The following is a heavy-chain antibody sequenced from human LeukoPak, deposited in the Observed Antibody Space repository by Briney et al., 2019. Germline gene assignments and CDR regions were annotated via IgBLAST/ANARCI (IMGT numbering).Heavy chain of an antibody. V-gene: IGHV1-2*06. CDR3: ARELVKQLVWDY. J-gene: IGHJ4*02. Sequence: ASVKVSCKASGYTFTGYYMHWVRQAPGQGLEWMGRINPNSSGTNYAQKFQGRVTMTRDTSISTAYMELSRLRSDDTAVYYCARELVKQLVWDYWGQGTLVTVSS. CDR2: INPNSSGT. CDR1: GYTFTGYY. D-gene: IGHD6-13*01.